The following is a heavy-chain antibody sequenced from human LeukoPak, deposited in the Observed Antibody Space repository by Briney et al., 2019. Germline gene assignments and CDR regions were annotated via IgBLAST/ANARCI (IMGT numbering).Heavy chain of an antibody. CDR3: ARRKSGSYHFDY. V-gene: IGHV4-4*07. D-gene: IGHD1-26*01. J-gene: IGHJ4*02. CDR1: GGSISSYY. Sequence: PSETLSLTCTGSGGSISSYYWSWLRQPAGKGREGGGRIYTSGSTNYNPSLKSRVTMSVDTSKTPFSLKLSSVTAADTAVYYCARRKSGSYHFDYWGQGTLVTVSS. CDR2: IYTSGST.